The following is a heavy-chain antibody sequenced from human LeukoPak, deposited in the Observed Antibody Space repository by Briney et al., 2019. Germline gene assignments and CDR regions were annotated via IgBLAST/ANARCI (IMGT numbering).Heavy chain of an antibody. CDR2: IRYDGSNDGSNK. CDR1: GFTLSNNG. D-gene: IGHD1-26*01. Sequence: GGSLRLSCSASGFTLSNNGMHWVRQAPGKGLEWVAFIRYDGSNDGSNKYYADSVKGRFTISRDNSKNTLYLQMNSLKPEDTAVYYCAKDRGWELRILDYWGQGTLVTVSS. J-gene: IGHJ4*02. V-gene: IGHV3-30*02. CDR3: AKDRGWELRILDY.